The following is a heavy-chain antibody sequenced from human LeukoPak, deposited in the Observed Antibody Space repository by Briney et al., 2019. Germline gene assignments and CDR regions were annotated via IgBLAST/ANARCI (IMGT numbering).Heavy chain of an antibody. V-gene: IGHV3-48*04. CDR1: GFTFSSYG. Sequence: PGGSLRLSCAASGFTFSSYGMSWVRQAPGKGLEWVSYISSSGSTIYYADSVKGRFTISRDNAKNSLYLQMNSLRAEDTAVYYCARGGVSRYSSGWTGGFQHWGQGTLVTVSS. J-gene: IGHJ1*01. D-gene: IGHD6-19*01. CDR2: ISSSGSTI. CDR3: ARGGVSRYSSGWTGGFQH.